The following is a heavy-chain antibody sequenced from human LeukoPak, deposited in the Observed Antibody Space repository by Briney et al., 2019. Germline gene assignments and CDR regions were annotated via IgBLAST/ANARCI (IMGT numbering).Heavy chain of an antibody. CDR3: TRSTKGSRDGYNF. D-gene: IGHD5-24*01. V-gene: IGHV3-49*04. J-gene: IGHJ4*02. Sequence: PGGSLRLSCTASGFTFGDYAMSWVRQAPGKGLEWVGFIRSKAYGGTTEYAASVKGRFTISRDDSKSIAYLQMNSLKTEDTAAYYCTRSTKGSRDGYNFWGQGTLVTVSS. CDR1: GFTFGDYA. CDR2: IRSKAYGGTT.